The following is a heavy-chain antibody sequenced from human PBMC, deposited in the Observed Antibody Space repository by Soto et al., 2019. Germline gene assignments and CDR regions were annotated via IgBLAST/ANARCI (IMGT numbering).Heavy chain of an antibody. J-gene: IGHJ6*03. Sequence: EVELVESGGGLVQPGRSLRLSCAASGFTFDDHAMHWVRQAPGKGLEWVSGISWNSGSIGYADSVKGRFTISRDNAKNSLYLQMNSLRAGDTALYYCAKDVRTGCSGTNCYPYYYYFYYMDVWGKGTTVTVSS. CDR3: AKDVRTGCSGTNCYPYYYYFYYMDV. CDR1: GFTFDDHA. V-gene: IGHV3-9*01. D-gene: IGHD2-2*01. CDR2: ISWNSGSI.